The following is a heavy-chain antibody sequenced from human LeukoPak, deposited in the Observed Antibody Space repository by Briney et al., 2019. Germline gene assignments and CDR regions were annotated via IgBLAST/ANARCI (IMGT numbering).Heavy chain of an antibody. V-gene: IGHV4-59*11. D-gene: IGHD2-2*01. CDR1: GVSISSHY. Sequence: PSETLSLTCTVSGVSISSHYWSWIRQPPGKGLEWIGYVYYGGGRNYNPSLKSRITMTADTSNNQFSLSVTSVTAADTAFYYCAKGSYQRGWFDPWGQGILVTVSS. J-gene: IGHJ5*02. CDR3: AKGSYQRGWFDP. CDR2: VYYGGGR.